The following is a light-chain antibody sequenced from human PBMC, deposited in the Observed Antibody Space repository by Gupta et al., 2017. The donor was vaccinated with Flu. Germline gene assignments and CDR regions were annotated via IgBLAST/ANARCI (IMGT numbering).Light chain of an antibody. Sequence: QSVLTQPPSVSAAPGQKVTISCSGSSSNIGNNYVSWYQQFPGTAPKLLIYESNRRPSGIPDRFSGSKSGTSATLGINGLQTGDEADYYCGKWDNSRTAGVFGGGTKVTVL. V-gene: IGLV1-51*02. CDR2: ESN. CDR1: SSNIGNNY. CDR3: GKWDNSRTAGV. J-gene: IGLJ3*02.